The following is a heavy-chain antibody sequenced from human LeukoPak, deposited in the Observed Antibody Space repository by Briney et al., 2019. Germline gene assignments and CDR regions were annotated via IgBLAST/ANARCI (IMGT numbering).Heavy chain of an antibody. Sequence: GGSLGLSCAASGFTFSSYWMSWVRQAPGKGLEWVANIKQDGSEKYYVDSVKGRFTISRDNAKNSLYLQMNSLRAEDTAVYYCARGPPCREYCSLEFYLDYWGQGTLVTVSS. CDR1: GFTFSSYW. V-gene: IGHV3-7*05. CDR3: ARGPPCREYCSLEFYLDY. D-gene: IGHD2/OR15-2a*01. CDR2: IKQDGSEK. J-gene: IGHJ4*02.